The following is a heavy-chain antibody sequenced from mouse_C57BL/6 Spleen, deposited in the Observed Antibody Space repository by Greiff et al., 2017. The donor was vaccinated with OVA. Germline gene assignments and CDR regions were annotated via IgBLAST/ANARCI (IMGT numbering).Heavy chain of an antibody. CDR3: ARLEDGRYYFDY. J-gene: IGHJ2*01. CDR1: GYAFSSSW. V-gene: IGHV1-82*01. D-gene: IGHD2-3*01. CDR2: IYPGDGDT. Sequence: VMLVESGPELVKPGASVKISCKASGYAFSSSWMNWVKQRPGKGLEWIGRIYPGDGDTNYNGKFKGKATLTADKSSSTAYMQLSSLTSEDSAVYVGARLEDGRYYFDYWGQGTTLTVSS.